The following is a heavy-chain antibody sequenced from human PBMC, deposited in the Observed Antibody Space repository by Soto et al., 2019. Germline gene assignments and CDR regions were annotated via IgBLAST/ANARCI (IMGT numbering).Heavy chain of an antibody. J-gene: IGHJ6*02. CDR2: TYYRSKWYN. CDR1: GDGVSSNSAA. V-gene: IGHV6-1*01. Sequence: SQTLSLTCAISGDGVSSNSAAWNWIRQSPSRGLEWLGRTYYRSKWYNDYAVPVKSRITINPDTSKNQFSLQLNSVTPEDTAVYYCARESENSSSSLAYYYYGMDVWGQGTTVTVSS. D-gene: IGHD6-6*01. CDR3: ARESENSSSSLAYYYYGMDV.